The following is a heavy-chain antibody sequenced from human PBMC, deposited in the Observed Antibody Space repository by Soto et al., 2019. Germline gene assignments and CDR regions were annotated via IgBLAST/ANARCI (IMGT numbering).Heavy chain of an antibody. CDR2: ISGSGSNT. CDR1: GFSFSPYA. V-gene: IGHV3-23*01. CDR3: ARGVRLHFDI. D-gene: IGHD4-17*01. J-gene: IGHJ4*02. Sequence: GGSLRLSCVTSGFSFSPYAMSWVRQAPGKGLEWVSGISGSGSNTYYADSVKGRFTISRDNSRNTMFLQMKSLRAEDAAIYFWARGVRLHFDIWGQRTLVTVSS.